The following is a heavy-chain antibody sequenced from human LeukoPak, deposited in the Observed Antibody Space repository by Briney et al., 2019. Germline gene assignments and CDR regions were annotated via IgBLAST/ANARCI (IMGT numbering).Heavy chain of an antibody. CDR1: GGSISSYY. CDR2: IYYSVST. Sequence: RPSETLSLTCTVSGGSISSYYWSWIRQPPGKGLLWFGYIYYSVSTNYNPSLKSRVTISVDTSKNQFSLKLSSMTAADTAVYYCASLVGATQFDYWGQGTLVTVSS. D-gene: IGHD1-26*01. CDR3: ASLVGATQFDY. V-gene: IGHV4-59*01. J-gene: IGHJ4*02.